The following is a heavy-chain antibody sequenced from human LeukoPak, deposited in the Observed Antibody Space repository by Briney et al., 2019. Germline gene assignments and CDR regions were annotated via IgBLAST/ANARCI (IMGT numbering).Heavy chain of an antibody. CDR1: GFTFSSYG. CDR3: ATRNNWNYFDY. V-gene: IGHV3-23*01. D-gene: IGHD1-20*01. J-gene: IGHJ4*02. CDR2: ISGSGDNT. Sequence: PGRSLRLSCAASGFTFSSYGMHWVRQAPGKGLEWVSVISGSGDNTYYADSVKGRFTISRDNSKNTLYLQLNSLRAEDTAVYYCATRNNWNYFDYWGQGTLVTVSS.